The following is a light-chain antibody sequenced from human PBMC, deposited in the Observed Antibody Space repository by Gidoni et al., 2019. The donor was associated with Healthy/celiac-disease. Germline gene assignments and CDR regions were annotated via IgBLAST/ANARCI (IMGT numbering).Light chain of an antibody. CDR3: QQRSNWSLT. V-gene: IGKV3-11*01. J-gene: IGKJ4*01. Sequence: EIVLTQSPATLSLSPGERATLSCRASQSVSSYLAWYQQKPGQAPRLLIYDASNRTTGIPARFSGSGSGTGFTLTISSLEPEDFAVCNCQQRSNWSLTFGGGTKVEIK. CDR1: QSVSSY. CDR2: DAS.